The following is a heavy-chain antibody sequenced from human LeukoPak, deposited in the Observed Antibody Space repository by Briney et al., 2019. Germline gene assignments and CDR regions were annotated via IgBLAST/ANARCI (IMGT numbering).Heavy chain of an antibody. CDR1: GFTFSSYW. Sequence: GGSLRLSCAASGFTFSSYWMHWVRQAPGKGLVWVSRIGLDGSSTSYADSVKGRFTISRANAKNTLYLYMNSLRADDTAVYYCARGRSITLLRGVAMSDGFDIWGQGAMVTVSS. V-gene: IGHV3-74*01. CDR2: IGLDGSST. D-gene: IGHD3-10*01. J-gene: IGHJ3*02. CDR3: ARGRSITLLRGVAMSDGFDI.